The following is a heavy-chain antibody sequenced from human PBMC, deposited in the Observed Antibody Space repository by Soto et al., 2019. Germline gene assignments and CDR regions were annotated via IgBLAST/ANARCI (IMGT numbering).Heavy chain of an antibody. CDR3: AKLYKNAWPIDY. CDR1: GFTFSSYA. J-gene: IGHJ4*02. CDR2: ITYSSIST. D-gene: IGHD1-20*01. V-gene: IGHV3-23*01. Sequence: GGSLRLSCAASGFTFSSYAMTWVRQAPGRGPEWVSTITYSSISTYYSASVQGRFTISRDNSKNTLFLQMNSLRADDTAIYYCAKLYKNAWPIDYWGQGMLVTVSS.